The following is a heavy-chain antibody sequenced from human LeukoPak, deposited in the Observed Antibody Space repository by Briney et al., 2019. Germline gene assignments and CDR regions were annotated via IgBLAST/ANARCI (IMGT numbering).Heavy chain of an antibody. D-gene: IGHD5-18*01. Sequence: SETLSLTCNVSGGSISSGRYYWSWIRLPAGKGLEWIGRIFTSGSTNYNPSLKSRVTISVDTSKNQFSLKLTSVTAADTAVYYCARTTEGGYTYGYFYYYYMDVWGKGTTVTISS. J-gene: IGHJ6*03. CDR1: GGSISSGRYY. CDR3: ARTTEGGYTYGYFYYYYMDV. CDR2: IFTSGST. V-gene: IGHV4-61*02.